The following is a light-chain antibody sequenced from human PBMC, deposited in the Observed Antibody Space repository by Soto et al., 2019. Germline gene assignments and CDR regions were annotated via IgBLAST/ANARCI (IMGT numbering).Light chain of an antibody. V-gene: IGLV2-8*01. Sequence: QSVLTQPPSAFGSPGQSVTISCTGTSSDVGGYNSVSWYQHHPGKAPKLMIYEVSKRPSGVPDRFSGSKSANTASLTVSGLQADDEADYYCSSYAGTNYYVFGTGTKLTVL. J-gene: IGLJ1*01. CDR2: EVS. CDR3: SSYAGTNYYV. CDR1: SSDVGGYNS.